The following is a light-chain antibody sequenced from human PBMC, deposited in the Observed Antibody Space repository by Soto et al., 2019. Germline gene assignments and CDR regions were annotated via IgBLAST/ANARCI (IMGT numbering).Light chain of an antibody. Sequence: VLTQSPGTLSLSPGERATLSCRARQSVDSNYFAWHQQKPGQAPRLLIYVASYRATGIPDRFSGSGSRTDFPLTISRLEPEDFTVFYCHQTRFTLGPGTRV. CDR1: QSVDSNY. CDR2: VAS. CDR3: HQTRFT. V-gene: IGKV3-20*01. J-gene: IGKJ3*01.